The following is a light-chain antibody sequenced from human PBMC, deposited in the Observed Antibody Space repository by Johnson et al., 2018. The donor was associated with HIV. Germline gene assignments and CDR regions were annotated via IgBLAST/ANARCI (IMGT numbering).Light chain of an antibody. CDR3: GTGDSSLSAYV. V-gene: IGLV1-51*02. Sequence: QSLLTQPPSVSAAPGQKVTISCSGSSSNIGNNYVSWYQQLPGTAPKLLIYENNKRPSGIPDRFSGSKSGPSATLGIPGLQPGAEAEYHCGTGDSSLSAYVFGTGTKVTVL. CDR2: ENN. J-gene: IGLJ1*01. CDR1: SSNIGNNY.